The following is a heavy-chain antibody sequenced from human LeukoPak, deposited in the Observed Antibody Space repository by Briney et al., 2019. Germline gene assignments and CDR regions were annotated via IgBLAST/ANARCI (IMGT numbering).Heavy chain of an antibody. J-gene: IGHJ6*02. CDR3: ARDAIAVAANYYYYYGMDV. V-gene: IGHV1-69*13. D-gene: IGHD6-19*01. CDR2: IIPIFGTG. CDR1: GGTFSSYA. Sequence: SVKVSCKASGGTFSSYAISWVRQAPGQGLEWMGGIIPIFGTGNYAQKVQGRVTIPADESTSAAYMELSSLRSEDTAVYYCARDAIAVAANYYYYYGMDVWGQGTTVTVSS.